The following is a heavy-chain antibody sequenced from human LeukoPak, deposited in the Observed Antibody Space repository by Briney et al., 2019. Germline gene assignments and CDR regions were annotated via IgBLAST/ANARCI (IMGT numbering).Heavy chain of an antibody. D-gene: IGHD5-12*01. CDR1: GGSISSSSYY. CDR3: ARYTSNGGYSGYDSPYYFGY. Sequence: PSETLSLTCTVSGGSISSSSYYWGWIRQPPGKGLEWIGSIYYSGSTYYNPSLKSRVTISVDTSKNQFSLKLSSVTAADTAVYYCARYTSNGGYSGYDSPYYFGYWGQGTLVTVSS. J-gene: IGHJ4*02. V-gene: IGHV4-39*01. CDR2: IYYSGST.